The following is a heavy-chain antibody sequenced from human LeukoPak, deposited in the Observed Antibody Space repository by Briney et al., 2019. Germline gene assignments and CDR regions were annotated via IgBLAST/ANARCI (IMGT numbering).Heavy chain of an antibody. CDR1: GYSFTTYW. Sequence: GESLKISCKASGYSFTTYWISWVRQMPGKGLEWMALIYPGDADVRYSRSFQGQVTISADTSISTAYLQWSSLKASDTAMYYCARQAIAAGPNSFDYWGQGTLVTVSS. J-gene: IGHJ4*02. CDR2: IYPGDADV. V-gene: IGHV5-51*01. CDR3: ARQAIAAGPNSFDY. D-gene: IGHD6-13*01.